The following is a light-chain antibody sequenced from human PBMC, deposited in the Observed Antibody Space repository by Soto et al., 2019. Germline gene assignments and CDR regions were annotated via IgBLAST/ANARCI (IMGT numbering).Light chain of an antibody. J-gene: IGLJ3*02. CDR2: NNN. CDR3: AAWDDSLSGPV. Sequence: QSVLTQPPSVSGAPGQRVTISCSGSSSNIGAGYDVHWYQHLPGAAPKLLVYNNNQRPSGVPDRFSGSKSDTSASLAISGLQFEDEAVYYCAAWDDSLSGPVFGGGTKLTVL. CDR1: SSNIGAGYD. V-gene: IGLV1-44*01.